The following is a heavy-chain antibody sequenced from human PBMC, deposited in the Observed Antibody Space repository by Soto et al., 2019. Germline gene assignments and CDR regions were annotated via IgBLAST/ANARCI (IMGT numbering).Heavy chain of an antibody. J-gene: IGHJ6*02. V-gene: IGHV1-69*13. CDR2: IIPIFGTA. CDR3: AREFPTIFGVVPYYYYGMDV. Sequence: SVKVSCKASGGTFSSYAISWVRQAPGQGLEWMGGIIPIFGTANYAQKFQGRVTITADESTSTAYMELSSMRSEDTAVYYCAREFPTIFGVVPYYYYGMDVWGQGTTVTVSS. D-gene: IGHD3-3*01. CDR1: GGTFSSYA.